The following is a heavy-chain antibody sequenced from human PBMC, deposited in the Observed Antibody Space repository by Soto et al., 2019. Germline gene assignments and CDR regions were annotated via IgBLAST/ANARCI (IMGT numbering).Heavy chain of an antibody. CDR3: ARTQSGSSRDY. CDR2: VYYSGST. CDR1: GGSISSSSYY. V-gene: IGHV4-39*01. Sequence: SETLSLTCTVSGGSISSSSYYWGWIRQPPGKGLEWIGSVYYSGSTYYNPSLKSRVTISVDTSKNQFSLRLSSVTAADTAVYYCARTQSGSSRDYWGQGTLVTVSS. D-gene: IGHD1-26*01. J-gene: IGHJ4*02.